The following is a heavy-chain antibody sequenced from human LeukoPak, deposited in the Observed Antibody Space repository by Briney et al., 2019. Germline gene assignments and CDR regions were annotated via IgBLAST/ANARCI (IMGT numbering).Heavy chain of an antibody. Sequence: SETLSLTCTVSGGSISSYYWSWIRQPAGKGLEWIGRIYTSGSTNYNPSLKSRVTMSVDTSKNQFSLKLSSVTAADTAVYYCARDRGYYDSSGYHYYFDYWGQGTLVTVSS. J-gene: IGHJ4*02. CDR2: IYTSGST. D-gene: IGHD3-22*01. CDR3: ARDRGYYDSSGYHYYFDY. CDR1: GGSISSYY. V-gene: IGHV4-4*07.